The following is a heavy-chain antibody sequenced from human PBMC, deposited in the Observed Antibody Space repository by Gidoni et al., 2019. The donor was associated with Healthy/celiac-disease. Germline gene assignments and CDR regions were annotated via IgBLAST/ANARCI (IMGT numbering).Heavy chain of an antibody. CDR1: GFTFSDYY. V-gene: IGHV3-11*06. J-gene: IGHJ5*02. Sequence: QVQLVESGGGLVKPGGSLRLSCAASGFTFSDYYMSWIRQAPGKGLEWVSYISSSSSYTNYADSVKGRFTISRDNAKNSLYLQMNSLRAEDTAVYYCARAAYYDSANWFDPWGQGTLVTVSS. D-gene: IGHD3-22*01. CDR2: ISSSSSYT. CDR3: ARAAYYDSANWFDP.